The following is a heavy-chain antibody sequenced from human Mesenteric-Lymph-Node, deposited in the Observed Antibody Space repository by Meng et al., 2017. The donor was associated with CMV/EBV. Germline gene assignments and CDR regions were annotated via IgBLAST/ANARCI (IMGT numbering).Heavy chain of an antibody. J-gene: IGHJ6*02. CDR3: AREGYYGMDV. CDR2: LDPNSGTT. Sequence: ASVKVSCKTSGYIFTGYYIHWVRQAPGQGLEWMGWLDPNSGTTNYAQKFQGRVTMTRDTSKNQFSLKLSSVTAADTAVYYCAREGYYGMDVWGQGTTVTVSS. CDR1: GYIFTGYY. V-gene: IGHV1-2*02.